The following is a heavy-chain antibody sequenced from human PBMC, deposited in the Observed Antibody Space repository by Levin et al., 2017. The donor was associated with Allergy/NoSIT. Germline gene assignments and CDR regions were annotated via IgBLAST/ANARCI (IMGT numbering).Heavy chain of an antibody. Sequence: GGSLRLSCAASGFSFSSYSMNWVRQAPGKGLEWVSYISSNSDTLYYADSVKGRFTISRDNAKNSLYLQMNSLRDEDTAVYYCARQFAQHRLYWYFDLWGRGTLVTVSS. D-gene: IGHD3-10*01. CDR2: ISSNSDTL. CDR1: GFSFSSYS. J-gene: IGHJ2*01. CDR3: ARQFAQHRLYWYFDL. V-gene: IGHV3-48*02.